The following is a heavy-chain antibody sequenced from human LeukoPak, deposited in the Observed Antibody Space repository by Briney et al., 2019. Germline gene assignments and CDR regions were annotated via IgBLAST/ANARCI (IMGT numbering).Heavy chain of an antibody. D-gene: IGHD3-10*01. CDR1: GGSISSGGYY. CDR2: IYYSGST. J-gene: IGHJ4*02. CDR3: ARGYYGSGSFPGYFDY. V-gene: IGHV4-31*03. Sequence: SQTLSLTCTVSGGSISSGGYYWIWIRQHPGKGLEWIGYIYYSGSTYYNPSLKSRVTISVDTSKNQFSLKLSSVTAADTAVYYCARGYYGSGSFPGYFDYWGQGTLVTVSS.